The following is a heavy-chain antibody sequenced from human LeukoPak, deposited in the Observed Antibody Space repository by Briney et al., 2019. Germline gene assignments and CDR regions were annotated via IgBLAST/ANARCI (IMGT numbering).Heavy chain of an antibody. J-gene: IGHJ4*02. CDR2: FNHSGST. CDR3: ARGSLAYSSGWPFDY. CDR1: GGSFSGYY. D-gene: IGHD6-19*01. V-gene: IGHV4-34*01. Sequence: KASETLSLTCAVYGGSFSGYYWSWIRQPPGKGLEWIGEFNHSGSTNYNPSLKSRVTISVDTSKNQFSLKLSSVTAADTAVYYCARGSLAYSSGWPFDYWGQGNLVTVSS.